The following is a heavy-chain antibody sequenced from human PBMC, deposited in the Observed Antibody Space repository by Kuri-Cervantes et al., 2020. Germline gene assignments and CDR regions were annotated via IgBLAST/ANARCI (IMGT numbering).Heavy chain of an antibody. J-gene: IGHJ6*03. CDR3: ARYKRTNNYYMDV. CDR2: ISSSSSYI. V-gene: IGHV3-21*01. CDR1: GFTLGDYS. Sequence: LSLTCAASGFTLGDYSMNWVRQAPGKGLEWVSSISSSSSYIYYADSVKGRFTISRDNAKNSLYLQMNGLRAEDTAVYYCARYKRTNNYYMDVWGKGTTVTVSS. D-gene: IGHD1-1*01.